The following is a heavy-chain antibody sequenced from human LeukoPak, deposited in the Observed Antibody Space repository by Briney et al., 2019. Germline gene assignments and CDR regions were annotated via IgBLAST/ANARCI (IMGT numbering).Heavy chain of an antibody. D-gene: IGHD4-17*01. CDR1: GFTFSSYG. CDR3: AKDPSTVTTLVFDY. Sequence: GRSLRLSCAASGFTFSSYGMHWVRQAPGKGLEWVAVISYDGSNKYYADSVKGRFTISRDNSKNTLYLQMNSLRAEDTAVYYCAKDPSTVTTLVFDYWGQGTLFTVSS. CDR2: ISYDGSNK. J-gene: IGHJ4*02. V-gene: IGHV3-30*18.